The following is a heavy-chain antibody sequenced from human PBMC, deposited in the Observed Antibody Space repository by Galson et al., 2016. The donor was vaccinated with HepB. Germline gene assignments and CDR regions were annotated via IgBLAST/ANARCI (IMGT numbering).Heavy chain of an antibody. CDR2: IYHSGST. CDR1: GDSINYYS. J-gene: IGHJ4*02. V-gene: IGHV4-59*06. CDR3: ARDRSSGSGNFGY. D-gene: IGHD3-10*01. Sequence: TLSLTCTVSGDSINYYSWSWIRQPPGKGLEWIGYIYHSGSTYYNPSLKSRVSISVDTSKNQFSLRLSSVTAADTAVYYCARDRSSGSGNFGYWGQGTLVTVSS.